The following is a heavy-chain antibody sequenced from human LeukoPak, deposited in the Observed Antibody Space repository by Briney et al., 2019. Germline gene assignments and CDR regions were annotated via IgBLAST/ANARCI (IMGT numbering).Heavy chain of an antibody. CDR3: ARGYCSGGSCYSYYYYNYMDV. J-gene: IGHJ6*03. CDR2: IHYSGST. V-gene: IGHV4-39*07. Sequence: SETLSLTCTVSGGSISSSSYYWGWIRQPPGRGLEWIGSIHYSGSTNYNPSLKSRVTISVDTSKNQFSLKLSSVTAADTAVYYCARGYCSGGSCYSYYYYNYMDVWGKGTTVTVSS. CDR1: GGSISSSSYY. D-gene: IGHD2-15*01.